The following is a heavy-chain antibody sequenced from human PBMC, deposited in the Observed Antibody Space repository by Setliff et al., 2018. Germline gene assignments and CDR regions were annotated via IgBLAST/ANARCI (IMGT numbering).Heavy chain of an antibody. J-gene: IGHJ6*02. CDR3: ARDEGSSYFYGMDV. D-gene: IGHD6-13*01. CDR1: GGSISSYY. CDR2: IYYSGST. Sequence: PSETLSLTCTVSGGSISSYYWSWIRQPPGKGLEWIGYIYYSGSTNYNPSLKSRVTISVETSKNQFSLKLSSVTAADTAVYYCARDEGSSYFYGMDVWGQGTTVTVSS. V-gene: IGHV4-59*01.